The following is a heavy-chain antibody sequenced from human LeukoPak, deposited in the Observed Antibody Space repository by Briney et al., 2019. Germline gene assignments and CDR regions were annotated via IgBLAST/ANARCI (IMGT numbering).Heavy chain of an antibody. V-gene: IGHV4-30-2*01. J-gene: IGHJ5*02. Sequence: SETLSLTCAVSGGSISSGGHSWSWIRQPPGTGLEWLGYISHSGSTYYNPSLKSRVTISVDRSKNQFSLKLSSVTAADTAVYYCARGFKRYYYDSSGANWFDPWGQGTLVTVSS. CDR2: ISHSGST. D-gene: IGHD3-22*01. CDR1: GGSISSGGHS. CDR3: ARGFKRYYYDSSGANWFDP.